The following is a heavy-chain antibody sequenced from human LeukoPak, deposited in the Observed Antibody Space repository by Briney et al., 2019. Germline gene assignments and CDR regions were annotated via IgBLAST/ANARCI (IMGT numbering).Heavy chain of an antibody. CDR1: GFTFSSYA. D-gene: IGHD2-15*01. J-gene: IGHJ6*03. CDR2: IYAGGST. CDR3: ASAGGAATPSYYYYFYMDV. V-gene: IGHV3-23*01. Sequence: GGSLRLSCAASGFTFSSYAMSWVRQAPGKGLEWVSCIYAGGSTYYADSVKGRFTLFRDDSKNSIHLQMSSLRAEDTAVYYCASAGGAATPSYYYYFYMDVWGKGTTVIVSS.